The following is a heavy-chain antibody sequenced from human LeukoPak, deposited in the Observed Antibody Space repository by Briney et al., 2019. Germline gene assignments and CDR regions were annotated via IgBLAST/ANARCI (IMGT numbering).Heavy chain of an antibody. J-gene: IGHJ4*02. V-gene: IGHV3-30*02. Sequence: GGSLRLSCAASGFTFSSYGMHWVRQAPGKGLEWVAFIRYDGSNKYYADSVKGRFTISRDNAKKSLFLQMNNLRAEDTAVYYCTRGIRGYSGLVVHWGQGTLVTVSS. D-gene: IGHD5-12*01. CDR2: IRYDGSNK. CDR1: GFTFSSYG. CDR3: TRGIRGYSGLVVH.